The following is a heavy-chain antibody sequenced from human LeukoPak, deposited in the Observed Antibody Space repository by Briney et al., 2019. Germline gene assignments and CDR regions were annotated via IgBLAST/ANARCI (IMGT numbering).Heavy chain of an antibody. CDR2: MNPNSGNT. D-gene: IGHD3-10*01. Sequence: ASVKVSCKASGYTFTSYDINWVRQATGQGLEWMGWMNPNSGNTGYAQKFQGRVTITRNTSISTAYMELSSLRSEDTAVYYCARKNHIYYGSAPFDPWGQGTLVTVSS. V-gene: IGHV1-8*03. CDR3: ARKNHIYYGSAPFDP. CDR1: GYTFTSYD. J-gene: IGHJ5*02.